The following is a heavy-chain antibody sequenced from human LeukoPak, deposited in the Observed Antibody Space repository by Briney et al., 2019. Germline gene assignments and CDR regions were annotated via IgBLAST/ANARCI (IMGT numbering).Heavy chain of an antibody. Sequence: PGGSLRLYCAASGFTFSSYSMNWVRQAPGKGLEWVSSISSSSSYIYYADSVKGRFTISRDNAKNSLYLQMNRLRGEDTAAYYCARVYRGNGVYFDYWGPGTLVTVSS. CDR3: ARVYRGNGVYFDY. V-gene: IGHV3-21*01. CDR1: GFTFSSYS. D-gene: IGHD4-23*01. J-gene: IGHJ4*02. CDR2: ISSSSSYI.